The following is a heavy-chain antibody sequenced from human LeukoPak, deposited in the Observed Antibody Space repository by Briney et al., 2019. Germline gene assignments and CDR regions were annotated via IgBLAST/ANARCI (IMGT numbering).Heavy chain of an antibody. CDR2: IKSKTDGGTT. CDR3: STIRMPKGGGLRIYYFDY. CDR1: GFTFSDAW. D-gene: IGHD2-15*01. J-gene: IGHJ4*02. V-gene: IGHV3-15*01. Sequence: GGSLRLSCAASGFTFSDAWVSWVRQAAGKGLAWVGRIKSKTDGGTTEYSAPVKGRFTISRDDSKNTLYLQMNSLETEDTAVYYCSTIRMPKGGGLRIYYFDYWGQGTLVTVSS.